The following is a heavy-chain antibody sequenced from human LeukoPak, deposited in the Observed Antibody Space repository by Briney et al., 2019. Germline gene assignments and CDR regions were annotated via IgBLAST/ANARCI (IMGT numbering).Heavy chain of an antibody. Sequence: GASVKVSCKASGGTCSSYAISWVRQAPGQGLEWMGGIIPIFGTANYAQKFQGRVTITADESTSTAYMELSSLRSEDTAVYYCARVDYSNYNWFDPWGQGTLVTVSS. CDR3: ARVDYSNYNWFDP. CDR2: IIPIFGTA. CDR1: GGTCSSYA. J-gene: IGHJ5*02. V-gene: IGHV1-69*13. D-gene: IGHD4-11*01.